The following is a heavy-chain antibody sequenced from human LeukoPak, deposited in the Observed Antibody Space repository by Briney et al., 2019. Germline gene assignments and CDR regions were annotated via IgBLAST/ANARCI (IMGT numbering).Heavy chain of an antibody. CDR3: ARTASGSFSI. D-gene: IGHD1-26*01. Sequence: GGSLRLSCAASGFTFSNYHMNWVRQTPGKGLEWISYINSGSTTIYYADSVRGRFTISRDNAKNSVYLQMNSLRAEDTAVYFCARTASGSFSIWGQGTLVTVSS. J-gene: IGHJ4*02. V-gene: IGHV3-48*04. CDR2: INSGSTTI. CDR1: GFTFSNYH.